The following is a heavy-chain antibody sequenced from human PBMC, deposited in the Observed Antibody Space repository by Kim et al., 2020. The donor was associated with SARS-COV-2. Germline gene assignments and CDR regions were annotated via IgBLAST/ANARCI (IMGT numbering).Heavy chain of an antibody. CDR3: ALSPSLIVGATATTDDY. Sequence: ASVKVSCKASGYTFTSYGISWVRQAPGQGLEWMGWISAYNGNTNYAQKLQGRVTMTTDTSTSTAYMELRSLRSDDTAVYYCALSPSLIVGATATTDDYWGQGTLVTVSS. CDR2: ISAYNGNT. J-gene: IGHJ4*02. V-gene: IGHV1-18*01. CDR1: GYTFTSYG. D-gene: IGHD1-26*01.